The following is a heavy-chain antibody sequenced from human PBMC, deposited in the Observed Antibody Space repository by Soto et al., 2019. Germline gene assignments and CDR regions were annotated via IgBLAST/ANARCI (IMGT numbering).Heavy chain of an antibody. CDR2: ISAADGNT. D-gene: IGHD3-10*01. V-gene: IGHV1-18*04. CDR1: GYTFSRYA. Sequence: QVQLVQSGPEVKQPGASVRVSCKASGYTFSRYAISWVRQAPGQGPECVGWISAADGNTNYPQDFQGRVTMTTDTATSTAYMELRSLRSDDTAVYYCARGLDGSGSYYDYWCQGTVVTVSS. CDR3: ARGLDGSGSYYDY. J-gene: IGHJ4*02.